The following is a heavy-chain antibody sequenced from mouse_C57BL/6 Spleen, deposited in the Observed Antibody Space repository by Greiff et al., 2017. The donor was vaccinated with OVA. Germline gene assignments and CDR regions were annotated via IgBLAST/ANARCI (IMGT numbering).Heavy chain of an antibody. CDR1: GFTFSSYA. D-gene: IGHD1-1*02. V-gene: IGHV5-9-1*02. CDR2: ISSGGDYI. CDR3: TREGSWEDGDYYAMDY. J-gene: IGHJ4*01. Sequence: EVKLMESGEGLVKPGGSLKLSCAASGFTFSSYAMSWVRQTPEKRLEWVAYISSGGDYIYYADTVKGRFTISRDNARNTLYLQMSSLKSEDTAMYYCTREGSWEDGDYYAMDYWGQGTSVTVSS.